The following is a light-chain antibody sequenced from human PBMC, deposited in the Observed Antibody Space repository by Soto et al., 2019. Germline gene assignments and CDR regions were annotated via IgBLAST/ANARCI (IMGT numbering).Light chain of an antibody. V-gene: IGKV1-5*03. CDR3: LQYNYYPLT. CDR2: KAS. J-gene: IGKJ4*01. CDR1: QSISYW. Sequence: DIQMTQSPSTLSASVGDSVTITCRASQSISYWLAWYQQRPGKDPRLLIYKASSLQSGVPSRFSCSGSGTEFTLTISSLQPDEFATYVCLQYNYYPLTFGGLTKVAIK.